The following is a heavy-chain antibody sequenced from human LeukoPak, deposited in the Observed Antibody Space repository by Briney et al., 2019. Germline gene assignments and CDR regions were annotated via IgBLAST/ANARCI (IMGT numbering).Heavy chain of an antibody. V-gene: IGHV3-15*01. Sequence: GGSLRLSCAASKFTFSNAWLSWVRQAPGKGLEYIGHIKSKTDGGTTDYGAPVNGRFTISRDDSKDTLYLQMYSLKTEDTAIYFCATGGHYFGSWGQGTLVTVSS. CDR3: ATGGHYFGS. CDR1: KFTFSNAW. J-gene: IGHJ4*02. D-gene: IGHD3-16*01. CDR2: IKSKTDGGTT.